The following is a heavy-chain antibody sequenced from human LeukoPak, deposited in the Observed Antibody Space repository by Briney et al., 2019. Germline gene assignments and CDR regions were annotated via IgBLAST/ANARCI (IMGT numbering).Heavy chain of an antibody. Sequence: GGSLRLSCAASGFTFSSHTMSWVRQAPGKGLEWVAVIWYDGSNKYYADSVKGRFTISRDNSKKTLYLQMSNLRAEDTAVYFCARGGGLDVWGQGATVTVSS. V-gene: IGHV3-33*08. D-gene: IGHD3-16*01. CDR3: ARGGGLDV. CDR2: IWYDGSNK. CDR1: GFTFSSHT. J-gene: IGHJ6*02.